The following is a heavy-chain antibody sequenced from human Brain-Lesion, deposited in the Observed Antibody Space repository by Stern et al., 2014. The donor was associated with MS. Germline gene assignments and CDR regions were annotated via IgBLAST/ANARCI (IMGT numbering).Heavy chain of an antibody. V-gene: IGHV3-30*01. Sequence: QVQLVQSGGGVAQPGRSLRLACAPSGLTLSSYAMRWVRQAPGKGLEWVAGTSLDGSKKYYADSVKGRFTISRDNSNNTLYLQVNSRRAEDTAGYYCARKNGYYNSSTFPPHFDYWGQGTLVTVSS. D-gene: IGHD3-9*01. J-gene: IGHJ4*02. CDR1: GLTLSSYA. CDR2: TSLDGSKK. CDR3: ARKNGYYNSSTFPPHFDY.